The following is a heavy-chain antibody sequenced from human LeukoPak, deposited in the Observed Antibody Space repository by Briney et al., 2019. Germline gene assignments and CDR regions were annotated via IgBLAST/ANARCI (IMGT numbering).Heavy chain of an antibody. J-gene: IGHJ4*02. CDR3: ARRGSGCDN. CDR1: GGSISSSSYY. D-gene: IGHD1-26*01. Sequence: PSETLPLTCTVSGGSISSSSYYWGWIRQPPGKGLEWIGSIYYSGSTYYNPSLKSRVTISLDTSKNQFSLNLRSVTASDTAVYYCARRGSGCDNWGQGTLVTVSS. CDR2: IYYSGST. V-gene: IGHV4-39*07.